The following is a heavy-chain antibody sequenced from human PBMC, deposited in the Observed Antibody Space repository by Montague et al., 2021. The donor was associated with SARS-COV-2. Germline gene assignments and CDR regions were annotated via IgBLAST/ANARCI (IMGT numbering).Heavy chain of an antibody. D-gene: IGHD3-22*01. CDR3: ARVRVTMIGVVTYFDY. CDR1: GGSISSGGYY. J-gene: IGHJ4*02. V-gene: IGHV4-31*03. Sequence: TLSLTYTVSGGSISSGGYYWSWIRQHPGKGLEWIGYIYYSGSTYYNPSLKSRVTISVDTSKNQFSLKLSSVTAADTAVYYCARVRVTMIGVVTYFDYWGQGTLVTVSS. CDR2: IYYSGST.